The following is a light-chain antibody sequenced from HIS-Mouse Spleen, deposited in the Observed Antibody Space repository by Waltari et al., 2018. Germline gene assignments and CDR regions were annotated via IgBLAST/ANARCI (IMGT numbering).Light chain of an antibody. CDR2: EDS. J-gene: IGLJ2*01. CDR1: ALPKKY. CDR3: YSTDSSGNHRV. Sequence: SYELTQPPSVSVSPGQTARITCSGDALPKKYAYWYQQKSGQAPVLVIYEDSKRPYGIPERFAGSSSGPMATLTISGAQVEDEADYYCYSTDSSGNHRVFGGGTKLTVL. V-gene: IGLV3-10*01.